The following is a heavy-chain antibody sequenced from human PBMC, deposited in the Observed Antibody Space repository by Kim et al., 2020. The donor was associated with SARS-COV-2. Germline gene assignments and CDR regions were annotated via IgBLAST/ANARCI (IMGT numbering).Heavy chain of an antibody. J-gene: IGHJ6*02. CDR2: INHSGST. D-gene: IGHD6-19*01. V-gene: IGHV4-34*01. CDR1: GGSFSGYY. CDR3: ARWWSSGWYLPPDYGMDV. Sequence: SETLSLTCAVYGGSFSGYYWSWIRQPPGKGLEWIGEINHSGSTNYNPSLKSRVTISVDTSKNQFSLKLNSVTAADTAVYYCARWWSSGWYLPPDYGMDVWGQGTTVTVSS.